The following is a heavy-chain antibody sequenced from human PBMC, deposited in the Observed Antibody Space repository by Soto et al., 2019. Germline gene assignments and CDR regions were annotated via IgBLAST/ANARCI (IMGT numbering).Heavy chain of an antibody. D-gene: IGHD4-17*01. Sequence: PSQTLSLTCAISGDRVSSNSAAWNWIRQSPSRGLEWLGRTYYRSKWYNDYAVSVKSRITINPDTSKNQFSLQLNSVTPEDTAVYYCARGPELHDYGVDAFDIWGQGTMVTVSS. CDR2: TYYRSKWYN. J-gene: IGHJ3*02. CDR1: GDRVSSNSAA. V-gene: IGHV6-1*01. CDR3: ARGPELHDYGVDAFDI.